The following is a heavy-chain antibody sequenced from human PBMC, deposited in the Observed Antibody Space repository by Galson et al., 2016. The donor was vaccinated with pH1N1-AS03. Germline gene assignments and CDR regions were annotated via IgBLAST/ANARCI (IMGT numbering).Heavy chain of an antibody. V-gene: IGHV4-61*01. CDR3: ARLWFYGPYYFDY. Sequence: LSLTCTVSGGAVSSGHYYWSWIRQPPGKGLEWIGYIYHSGSTNYNPSLKSRVTISVDTSKNQFSLKLSSVTAADTAIYYCARLWFYGPYYFDYWGQGTLVTVSS. CDR2: IYHSGST. D-gene: IGHD2/OR15-2a*01. J-gene: IGHJ4*02. CDR1: GGAVSSGHYY.